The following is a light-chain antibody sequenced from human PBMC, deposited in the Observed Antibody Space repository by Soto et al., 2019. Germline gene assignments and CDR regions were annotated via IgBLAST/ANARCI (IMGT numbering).Light chain of an antibody. CDR1: SSDIGYYNY. Sequence: QSVLTQPASVSGSPGQSITISCTGTSSDIGYYNYVSWYQQHPGKAPKLMIFEVSNRPSGVSNRFSGSKSGNTASLTISGLQAEDEADYYCTSYTTSIPYVFGTGTKLTV. V-gene: IGLV2-14*01. J-gene: IGLJ1*01. CDR2: EVS. CDR3: TSYTTSIPYV.